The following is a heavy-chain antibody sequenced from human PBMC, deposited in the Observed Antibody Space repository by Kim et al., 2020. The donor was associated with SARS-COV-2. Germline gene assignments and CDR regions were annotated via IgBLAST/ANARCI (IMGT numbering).Heavy chain of an antibody. CDR1: GFTVSSNY. J-gene: IGHJ4*02. D-gene: IGHD2-21*01. CDR2: IYSTGTT. Sequence: GASLQISCAASGFTVSSNYMSWVRQAPGKGLEWVSVIYSTGTTYYYADSVKGRFTISRDNSKNTVYLQMNSLRAEDTGVYYCARDRRVITGGAENDYWGQGTLVTVSS. CDR3: ARDRRVITGGAENDY. V-gene: IGHV3-66*01.